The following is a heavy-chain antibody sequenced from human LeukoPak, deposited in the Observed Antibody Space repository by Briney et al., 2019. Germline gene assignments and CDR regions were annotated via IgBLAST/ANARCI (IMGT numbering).Heavy chain of an antibody. CDR2: ISGSGGST. CDR3: ANAEARDRVGTREPTCCDS. V-gene: IGHV3-23*01. D-gene: IGHD5-12*01. Sequence: GGSLRLSCAASGFTFSSYAMSWVRQAPGKGLEWVSAISGSGGSTYYADSVKGRFTISRDNSKNTLYLQMNSLRAEDTAVYYCANAEARDRVGTREPTCCDSWGQGTLVTVSS. J-gene: IGHJ4*02. CDR1: GFTFSSYA.